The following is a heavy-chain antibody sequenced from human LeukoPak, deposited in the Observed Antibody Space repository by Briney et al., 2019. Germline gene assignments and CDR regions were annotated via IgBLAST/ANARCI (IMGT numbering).Heavy chain of an antibody. CDR3: ARGGYDFDS. Sequence: SQTLSLTCAISGDSVFSGSAAWNWIRQSPSRGLEWLGRTYYRSKWYNEYAISLKGRITVNLDTSKNQFSLHLNSVTPEDTAMYYCARGGYDFDSWGQGTLVTVSS. J-gene: IGHJ4*02. CDR2: TYYRSKWYN. V-gene: IGHV6-1*01. CDR1: GDSVFSGSAA. D-gene: IGHD5-12*01.